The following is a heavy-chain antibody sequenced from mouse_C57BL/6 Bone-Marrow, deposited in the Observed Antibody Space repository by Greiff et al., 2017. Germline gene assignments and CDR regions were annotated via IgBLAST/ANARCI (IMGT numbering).Heavy chain of an antibody. CDR2: IDPSDSET. CDR3: ARCGAPWYFDV. CDR1: GYTFTSYW. J-gene: IGHJ1*03. Sequence: QVQLQQPGAELVRPGSSVKLSCKASGYTFTSYWMHWVKQRPIQGLEWIGNIDPSDSETHYNQKFKDKATLTVDKSSSTAYMQLSSLTSEDSAVYYCARCGAPWYFDVWGTGTTVTVSS. V-gene: IGHV1-52*01.